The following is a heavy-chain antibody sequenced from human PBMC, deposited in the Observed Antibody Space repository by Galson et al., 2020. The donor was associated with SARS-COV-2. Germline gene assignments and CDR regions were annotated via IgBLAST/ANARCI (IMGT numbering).Heavy chain of an antibody. D-gene: IGHD5-12*01. J-gene: IGHJ2*01. Sequence: GGSLRLSCAASGFTFNDYAMHWVRQAPGKGLEWVSIISGDGGGTNYADSVKGRFTISRDNSENSLYLQMNSLRAEDTALYYCAKDGWGWRRLRAAGYFGLGGRGTLVTVSS. V-gene: IGHV3-43D*03. CDR1: GFTFNDYA. CDR3: AKDGWGWRRLRAAGYFGL. CDR2: ISGDGGGT.